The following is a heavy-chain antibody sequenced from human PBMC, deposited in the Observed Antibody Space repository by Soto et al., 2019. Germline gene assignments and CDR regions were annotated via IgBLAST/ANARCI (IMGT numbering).Heavy chain of an antibody. V-gene: IGHV3-23*01. Sequence: PGGSLRLSCATSGFTFSSYAMSWVRQAPGKGLEWVSSISGSGGSTYSADSVKGRFTISRDNSKNTLFLQMNSLRAEDTAVYYCAKDRSTIVRGVGYDEFGFWGQGTMVTVSS. CDR2: ISGSGGST. J-gene: IGHJ3*01. D-gene: IGHD3-10*01. CDR1: GFTFSSYA. CDR3: AKDRSTIVRGVGYDEFGF.